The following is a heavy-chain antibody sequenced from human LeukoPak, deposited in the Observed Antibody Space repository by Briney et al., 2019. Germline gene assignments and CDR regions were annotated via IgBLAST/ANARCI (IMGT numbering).Heavy chain of an antibody. V-gene: IGHV4-34*01. CDR1: GGSFSGYY. CDR2: INHRGSS. D-gene: IGHD3-3*01. Sequence: SETLSLTCAVYGGSFSGYYWSWVRQPPGKGLEWIGEINHRGSSDYNPSLRSRVTISLDTSNSQVSLRLNSVTAADTAMYYCARGRVTIFGVVLPLDYWGQGTLVTVSS. J-gene: IGHJ4*02. CDR3: ARGRVTIFGVVLPLDY.